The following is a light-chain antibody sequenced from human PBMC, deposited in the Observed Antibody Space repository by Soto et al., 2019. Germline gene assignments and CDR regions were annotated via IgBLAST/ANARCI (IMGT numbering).Light chain of an antibody. Sequence: IVLTHSPGTLSLSPWERATLSCRASQSISSNLAWYQQKAGQAPRLLIYGASTRATGIPARFSGSGSGTDFTLTISSLEPEDFAVYYCQQRSNWPYFGQGTRLEIK. CDR1: QSISSN. CDR2: GAS. V-gene: IGKV3-11*01. CDR3: QQRSNWPY. J-gene: IGKJ5*01.